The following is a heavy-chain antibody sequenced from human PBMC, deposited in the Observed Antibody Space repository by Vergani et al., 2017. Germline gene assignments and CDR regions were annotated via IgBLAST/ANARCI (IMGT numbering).Heavy chain of an antibody. Sequence: QLQLQESGPGLVKPSETLSLTCTVSGSSISSSSYYWGWIRQPPGKGLEWIGSIYYSGSTYYNPSLKSRVTISVDTSKNQFSLKLSSVSAADTAVYYCARQPYYYDSSGYSATWYFDLWGRGTLVTVSS. CDR3: ARQPYYYDSSGYSATWYFDL. CDR2: IYYSGST. V-gene: IGHV4-39*01. CDR1: GSSISSSSYY. J-gene: IGHJ2*01. D-gene: IGHD3-22*01.